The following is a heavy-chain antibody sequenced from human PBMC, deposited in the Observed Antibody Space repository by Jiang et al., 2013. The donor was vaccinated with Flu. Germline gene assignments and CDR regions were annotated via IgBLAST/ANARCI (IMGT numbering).Heavy chain of an antibody. J-gene: IGHJ6*02. CDR1: GYSFTSYW. D-gene: IGHD6-13*01. Sequence: GAEVKKPGESLRISCKGSGYSFTSYWISWVRQMPGKGLEWMGRIDPSDSYTNYSPSFQGHVTISADKSISTAYLQWXSLKASDTAMYYCAIRVSSSWYLYRYYYGMDVWGQGTTVTVSS. CDR3: AIRVSSSWYLYRYYYGMDV. CDR2: IDPSDSYT. V-gene: IGHV5-10-1*01.